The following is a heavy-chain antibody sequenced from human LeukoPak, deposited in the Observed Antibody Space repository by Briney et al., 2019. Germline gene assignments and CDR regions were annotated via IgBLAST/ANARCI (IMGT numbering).Heavy chain of an antibody. D-gene: IGHD3-10*01. CDR2: IYHSGST. J-gene: IGHJ5*02. V-gene: IGHV4-38-2*02. Sequence: PSETLSLTCTVSGYSISSGYYWGWIRQPPGKGLEWIGSIYHSGSTYYNPSLKSRVTISVDTSKNQFSLKLSSVTAADTAVYYCARGGHVLLWFGELFGGYNWFDPWGQGTLVTVSS. CDR1: GYSISSGYY. CDR3: ARGGHVLLWFGELFGGYNWFDP.